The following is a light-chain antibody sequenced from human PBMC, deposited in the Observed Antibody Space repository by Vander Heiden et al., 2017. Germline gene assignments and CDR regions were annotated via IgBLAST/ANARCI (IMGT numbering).Light chain of an antibody. CDR3: MQALQTPFT. CDR2: LGS. CDR1: QSLLHSNGYNY. V-gene: IGKV2-28*01. J-gene: IGKJ3*01. Sequence: DIVMTQSPLSLPVTPGEPASISCRSSQSLLHSNGYNYLDWYLQKPGQSPQLLIYLGSNRASGVPDRFSGSGSGTDCTLKISRVEAEDVGVYYCMQALQTPFTFGHGTKVDIK.